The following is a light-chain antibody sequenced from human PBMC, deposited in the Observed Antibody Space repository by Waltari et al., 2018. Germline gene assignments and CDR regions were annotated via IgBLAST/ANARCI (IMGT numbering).Light chain of an antibody. CDR3: ATWDDSLMQGV. CDR2: MNN. J-gene: IGLJ3*02. V-gene: IGLV1-47*01. CDR1: TSNIRPTY. Sequence: QSVLTQPPSASGTPGQRVTIPCSGSTSNIRPTYVYWYQQHPGTAPKLLIYMNNQRPSGVPDRFSGSKSGTSASLAISGLRSEDEADYYCATWDDSLMQGVFGGGTKLTVL.